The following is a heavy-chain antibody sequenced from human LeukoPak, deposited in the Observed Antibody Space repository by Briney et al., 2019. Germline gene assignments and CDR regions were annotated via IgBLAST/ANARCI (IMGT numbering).Heavy chain of an antibody. CDR1: SGSISSGDYY. CDR2: IYYSGST. J-gene: IGHJ6*02. V-gene: IGHV4-30-4*01. D-gene: IGHD3-10*01. CDR3: ATSSYYYGSGSYWDSYGMDV. Sequence: SQTLSLTCTVSSGSISSGDYYWSWIRHPPGKGLEWIGYIYYSGSTYYNPSLKSRVTISVDTYKNQFSLKLSSVTAADTAVYYCATSSYYYGSGSYWDSYGMDVWGQGTTVTVSS.